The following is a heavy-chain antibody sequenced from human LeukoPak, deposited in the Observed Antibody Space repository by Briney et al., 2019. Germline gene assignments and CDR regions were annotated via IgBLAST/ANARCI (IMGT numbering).Heavy chain of an antibody. D-gene: IGHD6-6*01. CDR3: ATTQQLGAFDI. CDR1: GFTFSSYG. J-gene: IGHJ3*02. Sequence: GGSLRLSCAASGFTFSSYGMHWVCQAPGKGLEWVAVIWYDGSNKYYADSVKGRFTISRDNSKNTLYLQMNSLRAEDTAVYYCATTQQLGAFDIWGQGTMVTVSS. CDR2: IWYDGSNK. V-gene: IGHV3-33*01.